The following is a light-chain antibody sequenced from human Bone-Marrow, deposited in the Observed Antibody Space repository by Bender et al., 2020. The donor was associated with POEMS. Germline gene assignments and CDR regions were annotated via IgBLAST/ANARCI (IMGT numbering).Light chain of an antibody. CDR1: NSNIGDNY. V-gene: IGLV1-51*01. CDR2: DNT. J-gene: IGLJ3*02. Sequence: QSVLTQPPSVSAALGQTVTIVCSGSNSNIGDNYAAWYQQFPGAAPKLLIYDNTKRPSGIPDRFSGSKSGTSATLGITGLQTGDEADYYCGAWDSSLTMEVFGGGTKLTVL. CDR3: GAWDSSLTMEV.